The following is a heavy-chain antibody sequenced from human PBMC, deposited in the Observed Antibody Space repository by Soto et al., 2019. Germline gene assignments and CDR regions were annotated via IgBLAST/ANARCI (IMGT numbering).Heavy chain of an antibody. CDR1: GYTFTSYD. V-gene: IGHV1-8*01. CDR2: MNPNSGNT. CDR3: ARATAPHVDAFDI. J-gene: IGHJ3*02. D-gene: IGHD2-21*02. Sequence: AALVKVSCKASGYTFTSYDINWVRQATGQGLEWMGWMNPNSGNTGYAQKFQGRVTMTRNTSISTAYMELSSLRSEDTAVYYCARATAPHVDAFDIWGQGTMVTVSS.